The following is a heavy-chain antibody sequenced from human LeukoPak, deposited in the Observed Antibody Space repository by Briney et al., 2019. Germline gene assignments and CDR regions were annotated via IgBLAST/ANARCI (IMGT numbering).Heavy chain of an antibody. Sequence: GGSLRLSCAASGFTFSSYSMNWVRQAPGKGLEWVANIKQDGNEKYYVDSVKGRFTISRDNAKNSLYLQMNSLRAEDTAVYYCARVLRPRRFYYYGSGSYLDYWGQGTLVTVSS. D-gene: IGHD3-10*01. CDR3: ARVLRPRRFYYYGSGSYLDY. CDR2: IKQDGNEK. CDR1: GFTFSSYS. V-gene: IGHV3-7*01. J-gene: IGHJ4*02.